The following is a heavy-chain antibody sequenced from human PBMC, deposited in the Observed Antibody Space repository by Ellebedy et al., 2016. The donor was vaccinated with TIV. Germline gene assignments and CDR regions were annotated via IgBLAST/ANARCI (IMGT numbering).Heavy chain of an antibody. CDR3: ARFEALTGDNRDDV. Sequence: GESLKISCAASGFTFSSYSMNWVRQAPGKGLEWVSSISDRSTYIYYAASVKGRFTISRDNAKNSLYLQMDSLGADDTAVYYCARFEALTGDNRDDVWGKGTTVTVSS. V-gene: IGHV3-21*01. J-gene: IGHJ6*04. CDR1: GFTFSSYS. D-gene: IGHD7-27*01. CDR2: ISDRSTYI.